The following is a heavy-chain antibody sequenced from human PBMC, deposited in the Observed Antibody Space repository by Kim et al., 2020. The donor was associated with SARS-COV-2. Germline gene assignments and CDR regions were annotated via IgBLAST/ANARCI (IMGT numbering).Heavy chain of an antibody. CDR3: AKDLTIAAAGTSHDFYYYGMDV. CDR1: GFTFSSYG. D-gene: IGHD6-13*01. J-gene: IGHJ6*02. Sequence: GGSLRLSCAASGFTFSSYGMHWVRQAPGKGLEWVAVISYDGSNKYYADSVKGRFTISRDNSKNTLYLQMNSLRAEDTAVYYCAKDLTIAAAGTSHDFYYYGMDVWGQGTTVTVSS. CDR2: ISYDGSNK. V-gene: IGHV3-30*18.